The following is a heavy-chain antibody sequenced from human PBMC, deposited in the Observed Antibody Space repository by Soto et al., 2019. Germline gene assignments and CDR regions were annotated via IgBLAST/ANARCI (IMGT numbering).Heavy chain of an antibody. CDR2: IIHSEST. CDR3: ARADPDASVGY. J-gene: IGHJ4*02. D-gene: IGHD2-15*01. Sequence: SETLSLTCAVYGGSFSAYYWSWVRQPPGKGLEWIGEIIHSESTKYNPSLKSRVTISVDTSKNQFSLRMNSMIAADTAVYYCARADPDASVGYWGQGTLVTVSS. V-gene: IGHV4-34*12. CDR1: GGSFSAYY.